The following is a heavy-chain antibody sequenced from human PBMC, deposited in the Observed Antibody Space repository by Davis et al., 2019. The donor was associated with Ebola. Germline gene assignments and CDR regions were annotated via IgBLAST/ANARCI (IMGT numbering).Heavy chain of an antibody. CDR1: GFTFSGSA. Sequence: GESLKISCAASGFTFSGSAMHWVRQASGKGLEWVGRIRSKANSYATAYAASVKGRFTISSDDSKNTAYLQMNSLKTEDTAVYYCARDRLAVAQLVPKAAAATSYFDYWGQGTLVTVSS. D-gene: IGHD6-13*01. V-gene: IGHV3-73*01. CDR2: IRSKANSYAT. J-gene: IGHJ4*02. CDR3: ARDRLAVAQLVPKAAAATSYFDY.